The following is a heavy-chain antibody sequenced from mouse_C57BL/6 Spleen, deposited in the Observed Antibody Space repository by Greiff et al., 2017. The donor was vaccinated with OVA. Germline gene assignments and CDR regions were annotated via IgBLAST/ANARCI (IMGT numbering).Heavy chain of an antibody. CDR3: AREGYYGYDGAV. Sequence: EVQLQQSGPELVKPGASVKISCKASGYTFTDYYMNWVKQSHGKSLEWIGDINPNNGGTSYNQKFKGKATLTVDKSSSTAYMELRSLTSEDSAVYYCAREGYYGYDGAVWGTGTTVTVSS. CDR2: INPNNGGT. J-gene: IGHJ1*03. CDR1: GYTFTDYY. D-gene: IGHD2-2*01. V-gene: IGHV1-26*01.